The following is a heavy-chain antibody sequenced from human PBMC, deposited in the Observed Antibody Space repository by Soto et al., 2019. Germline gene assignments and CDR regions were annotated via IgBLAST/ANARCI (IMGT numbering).Heavy chain of an antibody. CDR3: ARGSVRWFDP. CDR2: TYYRSKWYN. CDR1: GDSVSSNSAG. V-gene: IGHV6-1*01. Sequence: SQTLSLTCAISGDSVSSNSAGWNCIIQSPSRGLEWLGRTYYRSKWYNDYAVSVKSRITINPDTSKNQFSLQLNSVTPEDTAVYYCARGSVRWFDPWGQGTLVTVSS. J-gene: IGHJ5*02. D-gene: IGHD3-10*02.